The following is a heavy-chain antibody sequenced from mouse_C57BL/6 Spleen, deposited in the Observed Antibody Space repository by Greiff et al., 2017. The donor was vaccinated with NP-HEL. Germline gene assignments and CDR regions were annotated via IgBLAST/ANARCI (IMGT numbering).Heavy chain of an antibody. J-gene: IGHJ3*01. CDR2: INPSNGGT. D-gene: IGHD2-2*01. CDR1: GYTFTSYW. CDR3: AREGVYYGYDAGFAY. V-gene: IGHV1-53*01. Sequence: VQLQQSGTELVKPGASVKLSCKASGYTFTSYWMHWVKQRPGQGLEWIGNINPSNGGTNYNEKFKSKATLTVDKSSSTAYMQLSSLTSEDSAVYYCAREGVYYGYDAGFAYWGQGTLVTVSA.